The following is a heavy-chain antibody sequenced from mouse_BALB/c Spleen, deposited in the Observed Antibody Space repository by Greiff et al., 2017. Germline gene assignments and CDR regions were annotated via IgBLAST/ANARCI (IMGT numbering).Heavy chain of an antibody. Sequence: QVQLQQSGAELMKPGASVKISCKATGYTFSSYWIEWVKQRPGHGLEWIGEILPGSGSTNYNEKFKGKATFTADKSSSTAYMELSSLTSEDSAVYYCTRGAYYGNYDAMDYWGQGTSVTVSS. CDR1: GYTFSSYW. D-gene: IGHD2-10*01. CDR2: ILPGSGST. CDR3: TRGAYYGNYDAMDY. V-gene: IGHV1-9*01. J-gene: IGHJ4*01.